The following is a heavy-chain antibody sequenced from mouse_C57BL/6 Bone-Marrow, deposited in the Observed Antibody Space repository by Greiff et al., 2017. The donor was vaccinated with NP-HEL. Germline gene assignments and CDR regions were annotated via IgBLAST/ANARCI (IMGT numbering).Heavy chain of an antibody. J-gene: IGHJ3*01. Sequence: VQLQQSGPELVKPGASVKISCKASGYSFTGYYMNWVKQSPEKSLEWIGEINPSTGGTTYNQKFKAKATLTVDKSSSTAYMQRKSLTSEDPAVYYCARTYYGNYRFAYWGQGTLVTVSA. CDR3: ARTYYGNYRFAY. CDR1: GYSFTGYY. V-gene: IGHV1-42*01. D-gene: IGHD2-1*01. CDR2: INPSTGGT.